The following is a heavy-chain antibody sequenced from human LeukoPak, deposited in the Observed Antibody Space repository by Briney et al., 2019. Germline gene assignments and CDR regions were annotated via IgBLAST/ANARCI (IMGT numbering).Heavy chain of an antibody. J-gene: IGHJ4*02. D-gene: IGHD3-10*01. CDR3: AKDYYDSGSYFDS. CDR1: RFTFDDYA. V-gene: IGHV3-43*02. CDR2: ISGEGDST. Sequence: GGSLRLSCAIARFTFDDYAFHWVRQPPGKGLEWVAFISGEGDSTDYADSVKGRFTISRDNSKNSLYLQMNSLRTEDTALYYCAKDYYDSGSYFDSWGQGTLVTVSS.